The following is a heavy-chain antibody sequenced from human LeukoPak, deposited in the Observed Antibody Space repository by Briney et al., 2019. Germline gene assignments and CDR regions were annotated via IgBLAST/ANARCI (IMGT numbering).Heavy chain of an antibody. CDR3: VSFYETY. CDR2: INSDGSWT. Sequence: GGSLRLSCAASGNYWMHWVRQAPGKGLVWVSHINSDGSWTSYADSVKGRFTISKDNTKNTVYLQMNSLRAEDTAVYYCVSFYETYWGRGTLVTVSS. J-gene: IGHJ4*02. CDR1: GNYW. D-gene: IGHD2/OR15-2a*01. V-gene: IGHV3-74*01.